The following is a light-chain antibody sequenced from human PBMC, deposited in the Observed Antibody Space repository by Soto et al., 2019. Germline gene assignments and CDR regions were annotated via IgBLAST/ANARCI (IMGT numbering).Light chain of an antibody. Sequence: SYELTQPPSVSVAPGKTARITCGGNNIGSKSVHWYQQKPCQAPVLVIYYDSDRPSGIPERFSGSNSGNTATLTISRVEAGDEADYYCQVWDSSSDPRGVFGTGTKLTVL. CDR2: YDS. CDR3: QVWDSSSDPRGV. J-gene: IGLJ1*01. CDR1: NIGSKS. V-gene: IGLV3-21*04.